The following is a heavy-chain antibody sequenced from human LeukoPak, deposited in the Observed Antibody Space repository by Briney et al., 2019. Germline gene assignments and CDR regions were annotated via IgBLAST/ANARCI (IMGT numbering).Heavy chain of an antibody. D-gene: IGHD3-10*01. CDR3: ARENYYGSGSQYFDY. Sequence: NPGGSLRLSCAASGFTFSSYSMNWVRQAPGKGLEWVSSISSSSSYIYYADSVKGRFTISRDNAKNSLYLQMNSLRAEDTAGHYCARENYYGSGSQYFDYWGQGTLVTVSS. V-gene: IGHV3-21*01. J-gene: IGHJ4*02. CDR2: ISSSSSYI. CDR1: GFTFSSYS.